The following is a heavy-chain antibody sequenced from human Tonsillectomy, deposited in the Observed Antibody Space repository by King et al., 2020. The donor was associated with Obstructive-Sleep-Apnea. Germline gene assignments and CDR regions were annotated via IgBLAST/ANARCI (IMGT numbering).Heavy chain of an antibody. CDR1: GFTFSSYG. CDR2: IRYDGSNK. Sequence: VQLVESGGGVVQPGGSLRLSCAASGFTFSSYGMHWVRQAPGKGLEWVAFIRYDGSNKYYADSVKGRFTISRDNSKNTLYLQMNSLRAEDTAVYYCVVPAAHIPYYYYGMDVWGQGTTVTVSS. D-gene: IGHD2-2*01. J-gene: IGHJ6*02. V-gene: IGHV3-30*02. CDR3: VVPAAHIPYYYYGMDV.